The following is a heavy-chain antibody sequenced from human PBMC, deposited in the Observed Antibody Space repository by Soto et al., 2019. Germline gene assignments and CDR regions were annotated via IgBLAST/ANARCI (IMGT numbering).Heavy chain of an antibody. J-gene: IGHJ6*02. Sequence: GASVKVSCKASGFTFTSSAVQWVRQARGQRLEWIGWIVVGSGNTNYAQKFQERVTITRDMSTSTAYMELSSLRAEDTAVYYCAKVQWKYYYYHGMDVWGQGTTVTVSS. CDR2: IVVGSGNT. D-gene: IGHD1-26*01. V-gene: IGHV1-58*01. CDR3: AKVQWKYYYYHGMDV. CDR1: GFTFTSSA.